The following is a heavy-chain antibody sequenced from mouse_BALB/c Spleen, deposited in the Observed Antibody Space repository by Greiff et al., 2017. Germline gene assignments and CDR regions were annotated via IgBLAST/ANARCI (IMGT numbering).Heavy chain of an antibody. J-gene: IGHJ3*01. CDR1: GFTFSSYT. CDR3: TRGRGYDGYYFFAY. D-gene: IGHD2-3*01. V-gene: IGHV5-6-4*01. CDR2: ISSGGSYT. Sequence: EVKLVESGGGLVKPGGSLKLSCAASGFTFSSYTMSWVRQTPEKRLEWVATISSGGSYTYYPDSVKGRFTISRDNAKNTLYLQMSSLKSEDTAMYYCTRGRGYDGYYFFAYWGQGTLVTVSA.